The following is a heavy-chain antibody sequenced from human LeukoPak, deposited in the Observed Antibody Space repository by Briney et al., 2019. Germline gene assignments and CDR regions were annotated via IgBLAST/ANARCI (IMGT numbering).Heavy chain of an antibody. J-gene: IGHJ4*02. V-gene: IGHV3-15*01. CDR3: TTAVGGTEDFDY. D-gene: IGHD1-26*01. Sequence: GGSLRLSCAASGFTFRNAWMSWVRQAPGKGLEWVGRIKKKTEGGTTDYAAPVKGRFTISRDDSKNTLYLQMNSLKTEDTAVYYCTTAVGGTEDFDYWGQGTLVTVSS. CDR2: IKKKTEGGTT. CDR1: GFTFRNAW.